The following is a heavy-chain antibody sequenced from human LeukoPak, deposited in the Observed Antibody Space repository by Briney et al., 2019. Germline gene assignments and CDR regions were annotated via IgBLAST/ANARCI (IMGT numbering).Heavy chain of an antibody. D-gene: IGHD1-26*01. J-gene: IGHJ5*02. Sequence: QSGGSLRLSCAASGCTISSYAMHWVRQAPGKGLEWVAVISYDGSNKYYADSVKGRFTISRDNSKNTLYLQMNSLRAEDTAVYYCPRDLYIGSTAGLHLWGEGTLVTVSS. CDR1: GCTISSYA. V-gene: IGHV3-30-3*01. CDR2: ISYDGSNK. CDR3: PRDLYIGSTAGLHL.